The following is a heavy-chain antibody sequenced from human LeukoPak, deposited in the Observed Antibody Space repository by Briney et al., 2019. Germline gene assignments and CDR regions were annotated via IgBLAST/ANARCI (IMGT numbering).Heavy chain of an antibody. Sequence: GGSLRLSCAASGFTFSSYSMNWVRQAPGKGLEWVSSISSSSTYIYYADSEKGRFTISRDNAKNSLFLQMNSLRAEDTAVYYCARVGVGESGLDYWGQGTLVTVSS. CDR2: ISSSSTYI. J-gene: IGHJ4*02. V-gene: IGHV3-21*01. CDR1: GFTFSSYS. CDR3: ARVGVGESGLDY. D-gene: IGHD3-10*01.